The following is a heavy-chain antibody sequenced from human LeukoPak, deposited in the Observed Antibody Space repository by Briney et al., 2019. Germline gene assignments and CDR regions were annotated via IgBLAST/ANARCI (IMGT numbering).Heavy chain of an antibody. V-gene: IGHV4-39*01. CDR1: GGSISSSSAY. CDR3: VSPRGFSYGYFDY. J-gene: IGHJ4*02. D-gene: IGHD5-18*01. Sequence: TSETPALTCTVSGGSISSSSAYWGWVRQPPGKGLEWIGSIYYSKNTYYNPSLKRRVTISADTSKNQFSLTLGSVSATDTAVYYCVSPRGFSYGYFDYWGQGTLATVSS. CDR2: IYYSKNT.